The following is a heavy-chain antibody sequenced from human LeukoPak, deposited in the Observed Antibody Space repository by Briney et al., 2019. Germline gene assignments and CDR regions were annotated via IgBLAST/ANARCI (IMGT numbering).Heavy chain of an antibody. CDR1: GFTFSSYG. Sequence: GGSLRLSCAASGFTFSSYGMSWVRQAPGKGLEWVSAVSGSGGSTYYADSVKGRFTISRDNSKNTLYLQMNSLRAEDTAVYYCAKQKLRSGYRNGSSCWGQGTLVTVSS. CDR2: VSGSGGST. CDR3: AKQKLRSGYRNGSSC. D-gene: IGHD2-15*01. V-gene: IGHV3-23*01. J-gene: IGHJ4*02.